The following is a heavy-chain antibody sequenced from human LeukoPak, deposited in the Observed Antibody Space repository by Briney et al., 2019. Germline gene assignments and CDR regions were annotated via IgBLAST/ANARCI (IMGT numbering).Heavy chain of an antibody. D-gene: IGHD3-10*01. V-gene: IGHV1-18*04. CDR3: ASYITMVRGVVMGAFDI. Sequence: ASVKVSCKASGYTFTSYYMHWVRQAPGQGLEWMGWISAYNGNTNYAQKLQGRVTMTTDTSTSTAYMELRSLRSDDTAVYYCASYITMVRGVVMGAFDIWGQGTMVTVSS. J-gene: IGHJ3*02. CDR1: GYTFTSYY. CDR2: ISAYNGNT.